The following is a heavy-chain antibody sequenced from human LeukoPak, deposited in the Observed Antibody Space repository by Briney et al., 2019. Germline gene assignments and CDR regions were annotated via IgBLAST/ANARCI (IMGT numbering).Heavy chain of an antibody. CDR3: AREHYGIDY. CDR2: IYHSGST. CDR1: GGSISSSSYY. Sequence: PSETLSLSCTVSGGSISSSSYYWGWIRQPPGKGLEWIGYIYHSGSTYYNPSLKSRVTISVDRSKNQFSLKLSSVTAADTAVYYCAREHYGIDYWGQGTLVTVSS. J-gene: IGHJ4*02. V-gene: IGHV4-39*07. D-gene: IGHD4-17*01.